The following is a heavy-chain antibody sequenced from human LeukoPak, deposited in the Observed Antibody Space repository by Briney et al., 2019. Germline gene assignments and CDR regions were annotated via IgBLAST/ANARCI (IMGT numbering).Heavy chain of an antibody. CDR1: RYTLTVYS. D-gene: IGHD1-7*01. V-gene: IGHV1-2*02. Sequence: PSVTVSPTASRYTLTVYSMHAVPPAPGQGLGRMGWINPNSGGTNYAQKFQGRVTMTRDTSISTAYMELSRLRSDDTAVYYCAREVTGTHKANYYYGMDVWGQGTTVTVSS. CDR3: AREVTGTHKANYYYGMDV. CDR2: INPNSGGT. J-gene: IGHJ6*02.